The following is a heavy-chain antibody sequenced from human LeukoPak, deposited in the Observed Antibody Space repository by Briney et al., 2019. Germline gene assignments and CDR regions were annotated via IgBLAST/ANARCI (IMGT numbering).Heavy chain of an antibody. D-gene: IGHD2-15*01. V-gene: IGHV5-51*01. CDR2: IYPGDSDT. CDR1: GYIFTSSW. Sequence: GESLKISCKGSGYIFTSSWIGWVRQMPGKGLEWMGIIYPGDSDTRYSPPFQGQVTISADKSISTAYLQWSGLKASDTAMYYCARDLAATRDAFDIWGQGTMVTVSS. J-gene: IGHJ3*02. CDR3: ARDLAATRDAFDI.